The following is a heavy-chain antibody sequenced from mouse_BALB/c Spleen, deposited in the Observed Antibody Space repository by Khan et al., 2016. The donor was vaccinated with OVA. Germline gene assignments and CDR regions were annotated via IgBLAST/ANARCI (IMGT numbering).Heavy chain of an antibody. CDR2: ISSGDTT. Sequence: EVKLVESGGGLVKPGGSLKLSCAASGFTFSNYGVSWVRQTPEKRLEWVASISSGDTTYYPDSVKGRFPISRDNARNILYLQMSSLRSEDTAMYYCARDYWFAYWGQGTLVTVSA. CDR1: GFTFSNYG. CDR3: ARDYWFAY. J-gene: IGHJ3*01. V-gene: IGHV5-6-5*01.